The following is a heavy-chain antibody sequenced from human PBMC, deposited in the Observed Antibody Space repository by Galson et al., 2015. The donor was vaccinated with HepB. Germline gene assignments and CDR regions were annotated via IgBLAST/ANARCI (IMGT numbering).Heavy chain of an antibody. V-gene: IGHV3-11*01. J-gene: IGHJ5*02. CDR1: GFTFTGYS. Sequence: SLRLSCAASGFTFTGYSMTWIRQAPGKGLEWVSHISGSGRTTRFYADSVKGRFTISRDNAKNSLYLQMTSLRAEDTAVYYCARATLGWFDPWGQGTLVTVSS. CDR2: ISGSGRTTR. D-gene: IGHD2/OR15-2a*01. CDR3: ARATLGWFDP.